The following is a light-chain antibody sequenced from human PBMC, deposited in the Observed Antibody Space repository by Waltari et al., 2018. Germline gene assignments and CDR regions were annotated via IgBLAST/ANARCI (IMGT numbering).Light chain of an antibody. Sequence: EIVLTQSPATLSLSPGGRATLSCRASQSIQRYLGWYQQKPGQAPRLLIYHAYNRATGVPARFSGSGSETDFTLTISGLEPEDSAIYYCQQRADWPLTFGGGTTVEIK. CDR1: QSIQRY. CDR3: QQRADWPLT. J-gene: IGKJ4*01. CDR2: HAY. V-gene: IGKV3-11*01.